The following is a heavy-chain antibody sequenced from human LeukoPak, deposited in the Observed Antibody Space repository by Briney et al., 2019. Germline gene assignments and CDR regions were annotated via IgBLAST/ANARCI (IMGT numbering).Heavy chain of an antibody. V-gene: IGHV4-39*01. J-gene: IGHJ4*02. CDR3: ARLDYSSSYYDS. D-gene: IGHD6-13*01. CDR1: GGSISSSSYY. CDR2: IYYSGST. Sequence: PSETLSLTCSVSGGSISSSSYYWGWIRQPPGKGLEWIGSIYYSGSTYHNPSLKSRVTVSVDTSKNQFSLTLTSVTAADTAIYYCARLDYSSSYYDSWGQGTLVTVST.